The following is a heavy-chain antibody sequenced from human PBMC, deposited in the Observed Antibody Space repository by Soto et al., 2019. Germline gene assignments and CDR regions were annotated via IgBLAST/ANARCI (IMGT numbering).Heavy chain of an antibody. J-gene: IGHJ6*02. Sequence: QVRLVQSAAEVKKPGASVRVSCKASGYTFSNYGITWVRQAPGQGLEWMGWISAYNGNTHFAQKFQGRVIMTTDTPTTTCSMEVRSLSCDDTAVYYCPRIADCSITTCSFPTRFHMRGSYYYYGLEIWGPGTTVTVSS. CDR3: PRIADCSITTCSFPTRFHMRGSYYYYGLEI. V-gene: IGHV1-18*01. CDR1: GYTFSNYG. D-gene: IGHD2-2*01. CDR2: ISAYNGNT.